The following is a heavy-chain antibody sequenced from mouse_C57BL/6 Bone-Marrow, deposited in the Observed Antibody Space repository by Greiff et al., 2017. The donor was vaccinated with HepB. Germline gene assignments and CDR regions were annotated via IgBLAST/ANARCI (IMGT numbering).Heavy chain of an antibody. CDR2: ISSGGSYT. V-gene: IGHV5-6*01. CDR3: ATYCYGSRGYFDA. CDR1: GFTFSSYG. Sequence: EVKLMESGGDLVKPGGSLKLSCAASGFTFSSYGMSWVRQTPDKRLEWVATISSGGSYTYYPDSVKGRFTISRDNAKNTLYLQMSSLKSEDTAMYYCATYCYGSRGYFDAWGTGTTVTVSS. D-gene: IGHD1-1*01. J-gene: IGHJ1*03.